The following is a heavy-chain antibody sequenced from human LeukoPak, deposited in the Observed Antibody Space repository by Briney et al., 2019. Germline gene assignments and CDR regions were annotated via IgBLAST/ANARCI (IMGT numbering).Heavy chain of an antibody. J-gene: IGHJ5*02. CDR3: ARDHDWFDP. CDR2: IYYSGST. V-gene: IGHV4-59*01. Sequence: SETLSLTYTVSGGSISSYYWSWIRQPPGKGLEWIGYIYYSGSTNYNPSLKSRVTISVDTSKNQFSLKLSSVTAADTAVYYCARDHDWFDPWGQGTLVTVSS. CDR1: GGSISSYY.